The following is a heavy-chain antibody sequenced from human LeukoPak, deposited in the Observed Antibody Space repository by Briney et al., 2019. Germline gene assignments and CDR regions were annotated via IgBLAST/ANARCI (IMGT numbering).Heavy chain of an antibody. D-gene: IGHD3-10*01. J-gene: IGHJ4*02. CDR3: ASTVRGGDY. Sequence: PSETLSLTCAVYGGSFSGYYWSWIRQPPGKGLEWIGEINHSGSTNYNPSLKSRVTISVDTSKNQLSLKLSSVTAADTAVYYCASTVRGGDYWGQGTLVTVSS. CDR2: INHSGST. CDR1: GGSFSGYY. V-gene: IGHV4-34*01.